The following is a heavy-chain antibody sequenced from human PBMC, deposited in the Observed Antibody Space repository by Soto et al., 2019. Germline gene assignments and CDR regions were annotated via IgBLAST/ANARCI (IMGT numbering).Heavy chain of an antibody. CDR3: ARDGPVVAATGGRYYYGMDV. D-gene: IGHD2-15*01. CDR2: ISSSSSYI. J-gene: IGHJ6*02. V-gene: IGHV3-21*01. CDR1: GFTFSSYS. Sequence: EVQLVESGGGLVKPGGSLRLSCAASGFTFSSYSMNWVRQAPGKGLEWVSSISSSSSYIYYADSVKGRFTISRDNAKNPRYLQMNCLRAEDTAVYYCARDGPVVAATGGRYYYGMDVWGQGTTVTVSS.